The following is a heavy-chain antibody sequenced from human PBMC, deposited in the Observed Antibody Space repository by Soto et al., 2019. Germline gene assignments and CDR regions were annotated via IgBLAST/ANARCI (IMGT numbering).Heavy chain of an antibody. CDR2: IYYSGST. CDR1: GGSVSSGSYH. CDR3: ARDNMRARDGMDV. Sequence: QAQLQESGPGLVKPSETLSLTCTVSGGSVSSGSYHWTWIRQPPGKGLEWIGYIYYSGSTNYNPSLKSRVTISVDTSKNQFSLELSSVTAADTAVYYCARDNMRARDGMDVWGQGTTVTVSS. D-gene: IGHD3-16*01. V-gene: IGHV4-61*01. J-gene: IGHJ6*02.